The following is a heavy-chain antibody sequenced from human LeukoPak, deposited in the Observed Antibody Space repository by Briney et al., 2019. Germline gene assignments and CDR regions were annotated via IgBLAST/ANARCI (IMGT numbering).Heavy chain of an antibody. D-gene: IGHD2-15*01. CDR2: INWNGGST. V-gene: IGHV3-20*04. Sequence: PGGSLRLSCAASEFTFSNAWMSWVRQAPGRGLEWVSGINWNGGSTGYADSVKGRFTISRDNAKNSLYLQMNSLRAEDTALYYCARDRSWGSGYNYGIDVWGQGTTVTVSS. CDR1: EFTFSNAW. CDR3: ARDRSWGSGYNYGIDV. J-gene: IGHJ6*02.